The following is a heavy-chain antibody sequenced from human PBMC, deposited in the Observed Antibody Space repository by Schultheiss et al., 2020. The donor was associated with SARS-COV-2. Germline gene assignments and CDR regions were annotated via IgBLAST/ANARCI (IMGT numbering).Heavy chain of an antibody. Sequence: GESLKISCKGSGYSFTSYWIGWVRQMPGKGLEWMGRIDPSDSYTNYSPSFQGHVTISADKSISTAYLQWSSLKASDTAMYYCARHVGYSSSWYGYYYYGMDVWGQGTTVTVSS. J-gene: IGHJ6*02. CDR3: ARHVGYSSSWYGYYYYGMDV. CDR2: IDPSDSYT. V-gene: IGHV5-10-1*01. D-gene: IGHD6-13*01. CDR1: GYSFTSYW.